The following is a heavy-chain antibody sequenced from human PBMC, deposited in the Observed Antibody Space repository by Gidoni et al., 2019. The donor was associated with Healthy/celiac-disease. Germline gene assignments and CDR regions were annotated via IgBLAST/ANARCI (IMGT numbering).Heavy chain of an antibody. Sequence: QVQLQQWGAGLLKPSETLSLTCAVSGGSFSGYYWSWIRQPPGKGLEWIGEINHSGSTNYNPSLKSRVTISVDTSKNQFSLKLSSVTAADTAVYYCARGEGGYSGYDPPRGDYWGQGTLVTVSS. D-gene: IGHD5-12*01. CDR1: GGSFSGYY. V-gene: IGHV4-34*01. J-gene: IGHJ4*02. CDR3: ARGEGGYSGYDPPRGDY. CDR2: INHSGST.